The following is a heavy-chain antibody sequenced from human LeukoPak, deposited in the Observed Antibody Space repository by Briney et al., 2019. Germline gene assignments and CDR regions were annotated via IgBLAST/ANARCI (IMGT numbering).Heavy chain of an antibody. Sequence: ASVKVSCKASGYPFDNFGLTWVRQAPGQGLEWMGWISAYNGNTHYAQKFRGRLTLTTETSTSTAYLELRSLKSDDTAVYYCARDRVGGDLTGVSLYWGQGALVTVSS. D-gene: IGHD4-17*01. CDR3: ARDRVGGDLTGVSLY. V-gene: IGHV1-18*01. CDR1: GYPFDNFG. CDR2: ISAYNGNT. J-gene: IGHJ4*01.